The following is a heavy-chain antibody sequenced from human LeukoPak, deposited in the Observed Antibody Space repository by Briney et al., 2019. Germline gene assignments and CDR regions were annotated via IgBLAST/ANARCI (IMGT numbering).Heavy chain of an antibody. CDR2: ISWDGGST. V-gene: IGHV3-43D*03. Sequence: PGGSLRLSCAASGFTFDDYAMHWVRQAPGKGLEWASLISWDGGSTYYADSVKGRFTISRDNSKNSLYLQMNSLRAEDTALYYCAKGYSTASLGGFDYWGQGTLVTVSS. J-gene: IGHJ4*02. CDR3: AKGYSTASLGGFDY. CDR1: GFTFDDYA. D-gene: IGHD6-13*01.